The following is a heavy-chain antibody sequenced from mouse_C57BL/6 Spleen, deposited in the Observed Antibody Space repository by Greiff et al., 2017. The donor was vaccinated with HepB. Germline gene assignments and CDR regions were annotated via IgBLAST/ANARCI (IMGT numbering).Heavy chain of an antibody. J-gene: IGHJ4*01. V-gene: IGHV5-17*01. Sequence: EVMLVESGGGLVKPGGSLKLSCAASGFTFSDYGMHWVRQAPEKGLEWVAYISSGSSTIYYADTVKGRFTISRDNAKNTLFLQMTSLRSEDTAMYYCARREFITTVVATSYYAMDYWGQGTSVTVSS. CDR3: ARREFITTVVATSYYAMDY. D-gene: IGHD1-1*01. CDR1: GFTFSDYG. CDR2: ISSGSSTI.